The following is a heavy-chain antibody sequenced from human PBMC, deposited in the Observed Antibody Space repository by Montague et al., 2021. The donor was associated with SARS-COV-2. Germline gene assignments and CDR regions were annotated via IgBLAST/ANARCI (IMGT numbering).Heavy chain of an antibody. CDR2: ISCSSSNI. D-gene: IGHD3-22*01. CDR1: GFTFSSYS. V-gene: IGHV3-21*01. CDR3: AREITVMVVPDY. J-gene: IGHJ4*02. Sequence: SLRLSCAASGFTFSSYSMNWVRQAPGKGLEWVSSISCSSSNIYYADSVKGRFTISRDNAKNSLYLQMNSLRAEDTAVYYCAREITVMVVPDYWGQGTLVTVSS.